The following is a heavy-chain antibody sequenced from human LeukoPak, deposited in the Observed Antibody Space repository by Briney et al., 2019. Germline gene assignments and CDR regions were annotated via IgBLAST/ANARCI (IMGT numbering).Heavy chain of an antibody. CDR3: ARERYSYGRGAFDI. Sequence: GGSLRLSCAASGFTFSSYGMHWVRQAPGKGLEWVAFIRYDGSNKYYADSVKGRFTISRDNSKNTLYLQMNSLRAEDTAVYYCARERYSYGRGAFDIWGQGTMVTVSS. D-gene: IGHD5-18*01. J-gene: IGHJ3*02. CDR2: IRYDGSNK. V-gene: IGHV3-30*02. CDR1: GFTFSSYG.